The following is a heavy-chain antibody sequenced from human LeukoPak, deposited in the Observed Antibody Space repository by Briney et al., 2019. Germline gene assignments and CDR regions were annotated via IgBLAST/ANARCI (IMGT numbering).Heavy chain of an antibody. V-gene: IGHV4-31*03. J-gene: IGHJ4*02. CDR2: IYYSGST. CDR3: ARVLYCSSTSCPNYFDY. D-gene: IGHD2-2*01. Sequence: PSETLSLTCTVSGGSISSGGYYWSWIRQHPGKGLEWIGYIYYSGSTYYNPSLKSRVTISVDTSKNQFSLKLSSVTAADTAVYYCARVLYCSSTSCPNYFDYWGQGTLVTVSS. CDR1: GGSISSGGYY.